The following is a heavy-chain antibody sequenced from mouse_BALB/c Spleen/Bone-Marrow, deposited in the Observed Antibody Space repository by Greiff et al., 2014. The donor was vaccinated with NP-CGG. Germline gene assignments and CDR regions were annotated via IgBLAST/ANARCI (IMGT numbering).Heavy chain of an antibody. D-gene: IGHD2-10*02. V-gene: IGHV1S53*02. Sequence: QVPLQPSDAELVKPGASVKIFCKASGYTFPDHAISWGEQKPEKGPGWIGYISPGNGDIKYNEKFKGKATLTADKSSSTAYMQLNSLTSEDSAVYFCKGWYGRYFDVWGAGTTVTVSS. CDR1: GYTFPDHA. J-gene: IGHJ1*01. CDR2: ISPGNGDI. CDR3: KGWYGRYFDV.